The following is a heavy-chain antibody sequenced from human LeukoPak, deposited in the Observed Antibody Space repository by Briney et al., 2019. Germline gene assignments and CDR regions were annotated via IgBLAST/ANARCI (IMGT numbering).Heavy chain of an antibody. CDR1: GGTFSSYA. CDR2: IIPIFGTA. Sequence: GASVKVSCKASGGTFSSYAISWVRQAPGQGLEWLGGIIPIFGTANYAQKFQGRVTITADESTSTAYMELSSLRSEDTAVYYCAREIGTNWKDAFDIWGQGTMVTVSS. J-gene: IGHJ3*02. V-gene: IGHV1-69*13. D-gene: IGHD1-20*01. CDR3: AREIGTNWKDAFDI.